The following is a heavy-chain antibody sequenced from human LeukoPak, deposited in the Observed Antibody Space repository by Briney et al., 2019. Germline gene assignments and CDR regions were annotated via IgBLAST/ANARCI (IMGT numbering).Heavy chain of an antibody. CDR2: ISRGGTT. CDR3: AKVPLVGFHSYAMDV. V-gene: IGHV3-23*01. CDR1: GFTFSSYA. J-gene: IGHJ6*02. D-gene: IGHD2-15*01. Sequence: GGSLRLSCAASGFTFSSYAMNWVRQAPGKGLEWVSAISRGGTTYYADSVKGRFNISRDNSKNMLYLQLSSLRAEDTAVYYCAKVPLVGFHSYAMDVWGQGTTVTVSS.